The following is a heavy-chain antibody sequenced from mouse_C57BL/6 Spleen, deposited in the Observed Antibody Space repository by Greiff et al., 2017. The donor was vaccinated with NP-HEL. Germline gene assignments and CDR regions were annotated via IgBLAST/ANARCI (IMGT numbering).Heavy chain of an antibody. Sequence: QVQLKESGPGLVAPSQSLSITCTVSGFSLTSYGVHWVRQPPGKGLEWRVVIWSDGSTTYNSALKSRLSISKDNSKSQVFLKMNSLQTDDTAMYYCARHGDYYGSSPWFAYWGQGTLVTVSA. CDR1: GFSLTSYG. CDR2: IWSDGST. V-gene: IGHV2-6-1*01. D-gene: IGHD1-1*01. J-gene: IGHJ3*01. CDR3: ARHGDYYGSSPWFAY.